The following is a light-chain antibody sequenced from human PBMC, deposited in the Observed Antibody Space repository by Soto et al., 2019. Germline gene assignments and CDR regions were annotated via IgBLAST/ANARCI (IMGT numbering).Light chain of an antibody. CDR2: RNN. CDR3: AAWDDSLSGDV. V-gene: IGLV1-47*01. J-gene: IGLJ1*01. Sequence: QSVLTQPPSAFGTPGQRVTIPCSGSSSNIGSNYVYWYQQLPGTAPKLLIYRNNQRPSGVPDRFSGSKSGTSASLAISGLRSEDEADYYCAAWDDSLSGDVFGTGTKVTVL. CDR1: SSNIGSNY.